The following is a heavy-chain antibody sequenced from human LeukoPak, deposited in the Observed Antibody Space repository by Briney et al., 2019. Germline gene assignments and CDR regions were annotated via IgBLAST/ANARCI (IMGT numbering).Heavy chain of an antibody. D-gene: IGHD2-2*01. J-gene: IGHJ3*02. CDR3: VKSNSRYQPWTLDI. CDR1: SGSFRTYY. CDR2: IFYNEGT. Sequence: AETLSLTCTVSSGSFRTYYWSWIRQPPGKGLEWIGYIFYNEGTSYNPSLKSRVTISVDTSNNQLSLKVNSVTAADTAMYYCVKSNSRYQPWTLDIWGRGTMVTVSS. V-gene: IGHV4-59*01.